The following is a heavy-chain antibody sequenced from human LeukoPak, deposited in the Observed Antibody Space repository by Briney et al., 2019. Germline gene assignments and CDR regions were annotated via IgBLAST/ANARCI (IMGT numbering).Heavy chain of an antibody. CDR1: GFTFSSNA. CDR2: ISGSGANT. CDR3: ARGPPGSAAIDY. V-gene: IGHV3-23*01. Sequence: PGGSLRLSCAASGFTFSSNAMSWVRQAPGKGLEWVSSISGSGANTYYADSVKGRFTIYRDDSKNTLYLQMNSLRAEDTAVYYCARGPPGSAAIDYWGQGTLVTVSS. J-gene: IGHJ4*02. D-gene: IGHD2-2*01.